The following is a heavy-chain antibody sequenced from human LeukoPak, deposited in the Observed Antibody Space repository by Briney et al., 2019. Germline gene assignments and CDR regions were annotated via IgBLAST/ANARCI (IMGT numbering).Heavy chain of an antibody. J-gene: IGHJ4*02. Sequence: GGSLRLSCAASGFIVSGDFMSWVRQAPGKGLEWVSVIYSDGSTYYADSVKGRFTISRDNSKNTLDLQMTGLRAEDTAVYYCARERGRGRDSPWFDYWGQGTLVTVPS. D-gene: IGHD1-26*01. CDR2: IYSDGST. CDR3: ARERGRGRDSPWFDY. CDR1: GFIVSGDF. V-gene: IGHV3-53*01.